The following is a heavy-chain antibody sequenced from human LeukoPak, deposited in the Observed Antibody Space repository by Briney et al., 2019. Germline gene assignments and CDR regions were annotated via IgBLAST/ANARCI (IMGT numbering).Heavy chain of an antibody. Sequence: ASVKVSCKASGYTFTGYYMHWVRQAPGQGLEWMGRIKAKSGGTNYAQKFQGRVTITRDTTIRTDYMELSRLRSDDTAVYYCARGRTLRVFDYWGQGTLVTVSS. J-gene: IGHJ4*02. D-gene: IGHD4-17*01. CDR3: ARGRTLRVFDY. CDR1: GYTFTGYY. V-gene: IGHV1-2*06. CDR2: IKAKSGGT.